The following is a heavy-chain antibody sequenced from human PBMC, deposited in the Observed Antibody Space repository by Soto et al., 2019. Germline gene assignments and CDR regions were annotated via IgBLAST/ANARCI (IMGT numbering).Heavy chain of an antibody. CDR3: ARDQGVVRWGVDY. J-gene: IGHJ4*02. CDR1: GFTFSSYA. Sequence: QVQLVESGGGVVQHGRSLRLSCAASGFTFSSYAMHWVRQAPGKGLEWVAVISYDGRNKYYADSVKGRFTISRENSKNTMYLQMNSLSATDTAVYYGARDQGVVRWGVDYWGQGTMVTVSS. D-gene: IGHD2-15*01. V-gene: IGHV3-30-3*01. CDR2: ISYDGRNK.